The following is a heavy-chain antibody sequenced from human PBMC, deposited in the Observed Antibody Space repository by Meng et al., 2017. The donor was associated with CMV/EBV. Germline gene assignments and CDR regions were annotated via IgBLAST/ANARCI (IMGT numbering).Heavy chain of an antibody. V-gene: IGHV1-18*01. CDR3: ARGGEYYDFWSGPTIYYFDY. CDR2: ISAYNGNT. CDR1: GYTFTSYG. J-gene: IGHJ4*02. Sequence: ASVKVSCKASGYTFTSYGISWVRQAPGQGLEWMGWISAYNGNTNHAQKLQGRVTMTTDTSTSTAYMELRSLRSDDTAVYYCARGGEYYDFWSGPTIYYFDYWGQGTLVTVSS. D-gene: IGHD3-3*01.